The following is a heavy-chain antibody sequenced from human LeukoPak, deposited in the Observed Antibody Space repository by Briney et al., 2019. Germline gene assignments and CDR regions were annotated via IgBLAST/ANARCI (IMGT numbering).Heavy chain of an antibody. CDR2: INHSGST. Sequence: PSETLSLTCAVYGGSFSGYYWSWIRQPPGKGLEWIGEINHSGSTNYNPSLKSRVTISVDTSKNQFSLKLSSVTAADTAGYYCGAGTRLSSCNNCGSYYYYYMDVWGKGTTVTVSS. CDR3: GAGTRLSSCNNCGSYYYYYMDV. CDR1: GGSFSGYY. D-gene: IGHD2-2*01. V-gene: IGHV4-34*01. J-gene: IGHJ6*03.